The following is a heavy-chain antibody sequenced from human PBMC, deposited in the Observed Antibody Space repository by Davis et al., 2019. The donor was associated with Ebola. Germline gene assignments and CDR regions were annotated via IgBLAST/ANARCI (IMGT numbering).Heavy chain of an antibody. Sequence: ASVKVSCKASGYTFTSYGISWVRQAPGQGLEWMGWISAYNGNTNYAQKLQGRVTMTTDKSTSTAYMELSSLRSEDTAVYYCARDIVVVVAATYYYYGMDVWGQGTTVTVSS. D-gene: IGHD2-15*01. CDR2: ISAYNGNT. CDR1: GYTFTSYG. J-gene: IGHJ6*02. CDR3: ARDIVVVVAATYYYYGMDV. V-gene: IGHV1-18*01.